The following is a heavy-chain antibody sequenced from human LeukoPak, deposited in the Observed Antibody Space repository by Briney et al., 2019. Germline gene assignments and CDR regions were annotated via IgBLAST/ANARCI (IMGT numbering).Heavy chain of an antibody. J-gene: IGHJ4*02. Sequence: GESLKISCKGSGYSFTSYWIGWVRQMPGKGLEWMGTIYPGDSDTRYSPSFQGQVTISADKSISTAYLQWSSLKASDTAMYYCARFPADYYGSGGYYPAPYYFDYWGQGTLVTVSS. V-gene: IGHV5-51*01. CDR2: IYPGDSDT. D-gene: IGHD3-10*01. CDR3: ARFPADYYGSGGYYPAPYYFDY. CDR1: GYSFTSYW.